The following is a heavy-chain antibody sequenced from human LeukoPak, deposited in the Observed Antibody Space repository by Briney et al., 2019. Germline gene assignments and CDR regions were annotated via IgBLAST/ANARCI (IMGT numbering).Heavy chain of an antibody. CDR1: GFTFSSYA. D-gene: IGHD6-13*01. J-gene: IGHJ4*02. CDR3: AREHLPEDSSSWAEYYFDY. Sequence: PGGSLRLSCAASGFTFSSYAMHWVRQAPGKGLEWAAVISYDGSNKYYADSVKGRFTISRDNSKNTLYLQMNSLRAEDTAVYYCAREHLPEDSSSWAEYYFDYWGQGTLVTVSS. CDR2: ISYDGSNK. V-gene: IGHV3-30*04.